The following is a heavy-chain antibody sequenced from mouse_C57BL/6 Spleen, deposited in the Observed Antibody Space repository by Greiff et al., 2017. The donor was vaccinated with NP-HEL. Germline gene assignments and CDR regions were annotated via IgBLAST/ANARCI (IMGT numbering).Heavy chain of an antibody. Sequence: QVQLHQPGAELVRPGSSVKLSCKASGYTFTSYWMHWVKQRPIQGLEWIGNIDPSDSETPYNQKFKDKATLTVDKSSSTAYMQLSSLTSEDSAVYYCARGPDGSVLDYWGQGTTLTVSS. D-gene: IGHD1-1*01. J-gene: IGHJ2*01. CDR3: ARGPDGSVLDY. CDR1: GYTFTSYW. V-gene: IGHV1-52*01. CDR2: IDPSDSET.